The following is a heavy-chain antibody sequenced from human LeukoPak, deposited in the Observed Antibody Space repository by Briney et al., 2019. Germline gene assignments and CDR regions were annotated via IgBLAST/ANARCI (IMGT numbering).Heavy chain of an antibody. J-gene: IGHJ5*02. Sequence: ASVMVSCKASGYTFTSYGISWVRQAPGQGLEWMGWISAYNGNTNYAQKLQGRVTMTTDTSTSTAYMELRSLRSDDTAVYYCARVPHDFWSGYDANNWFDPWGQGTLVTVSS. D-gene: IGHD3-3*01. CDR1: GYTFTSYG. CDR3: ARVPHDFWSGYDANNWFDP. CDR2: ISAYNGNT. V-gene: IGHV1-18*01.